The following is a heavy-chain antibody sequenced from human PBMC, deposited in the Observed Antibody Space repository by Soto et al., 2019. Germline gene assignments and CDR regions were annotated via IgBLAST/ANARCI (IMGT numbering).Heavy chain of an antibody. D-gene: IGHD2-15*01. CDR3: ARYLGRRYCSGGSCPYYFVY. CDR1: GFTFSSYS. J-gene: IGHJ4*02. Sequence: GGSLRLSCAASGFTFSSYSMNWVRQAPGKGLEWVSSISSSSSYIYYEDSMKGRFTISRDNDKNSLYLQMTSLRVEDTAVYYCARYLGRRYCSGGSCPYYFVYWGQGTLVPVSS. CDR2: ISSSSSYI. V-gene: IGHV3-21*01.